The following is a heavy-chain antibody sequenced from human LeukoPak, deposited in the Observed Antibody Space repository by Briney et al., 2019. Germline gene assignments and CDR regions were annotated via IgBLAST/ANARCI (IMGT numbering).Heavy chain of an antibody. CDR2: IRYDGSNK. D-gene: IGHD3-9*01. CDR3: AKDRTLLRYFDWLVDAFDI. CDR1: GFTFSSYG. V-gene: IGHV3-30*02. Sequence: GGSLRLSCAASGFTFSSYGMHWVRQAPGKGLEWVAFIRYDGSNKYYADSVKGRFTISRDNSKNTLYLQMNSLRAEDTAVYYCAKDRTLLRYFDWLVDAFDIWGQGTMVTVSS. J-gene: IGHJ3*02.